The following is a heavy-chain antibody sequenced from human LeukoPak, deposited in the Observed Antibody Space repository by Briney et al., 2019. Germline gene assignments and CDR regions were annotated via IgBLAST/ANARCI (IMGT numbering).Heavy chain of an antibody. V-gene: IGHV4-34*01. CDR3: ATMNLIRITTH. J-gene: IGHJ4*02. D-gene: IGHD3-3*01. CDR1: GGSFSGYY. CDR2: INHSGST. Sequence: SETLSLTCAVYGGSFSGYYWSWIRQPPGKGLEWIGEINHSGSTSYNPSLKSRVTISVDTSKNQFSLKLSSVTAADTAVYYCATMNLIRITTHWGQGTLVTVSS.